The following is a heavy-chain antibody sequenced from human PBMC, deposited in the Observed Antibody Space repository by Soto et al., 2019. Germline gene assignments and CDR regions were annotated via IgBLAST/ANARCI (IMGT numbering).Heavy chain of an antibody. CDR2: ISPGSRYP. J-gene: IGHJ5*02. CDR3: VRGGGGGLFDP. CDR1: GFTFGDSY. V-gene: IGHV3-11*06. D-gene: IGHD2-15*01. Sequence: PGGSLRLSCAGSGFTFGDSYMRWIRQAPGKGLEWLSYISPGSRYPAYADSVKGRFTISRDNAKRSLYLQMMSLTAEDTAIYYCVRGGGGGLFDPWGQETMVTVSS.